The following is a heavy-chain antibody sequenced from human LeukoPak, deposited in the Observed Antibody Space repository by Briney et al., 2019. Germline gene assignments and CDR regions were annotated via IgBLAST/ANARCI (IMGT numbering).Heavy chain of an antibody. CDR1: GFTFSSYA. D-gene: IGHD3-9*01. J-gene: IGHJ4*02. CDR3: AKVSMYYDILTGYYETSPDY. V-gene: IGHV3-23*01. CDR2: ISGSGGST. Sequence: GGSLRLSCAASGFTFSSYAMSWVRQAPGRGLEWVSAISGSGGSTYYADSVKGRFTISRDNSKNTLYLQMNSLRAEDTAVYYCAKVSMYYDILTGYYETSPDYWGQGTLVTVSS.